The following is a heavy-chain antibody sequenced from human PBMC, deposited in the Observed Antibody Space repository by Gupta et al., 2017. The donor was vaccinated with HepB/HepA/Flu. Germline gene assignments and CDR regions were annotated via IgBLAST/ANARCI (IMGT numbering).Heavy chain of an antibody. Sequence: EVQLLESGGGLVQPGGSLRLSCAASGFTFSSYAMSWVRQAPGKGLEWVSAISGSGGSTYYADSVKGRFTISRDNSKNTLYLQMNSMRDEDTAVYYCAKSRRQGSTSCLDYGGQGTLVTVSS. CDR1: GFTFSSYA. V-gene: IGHV3-23*01. CDR3: AKSRRQGSTSCLDY. D-gene: IGHD2-2*01. J-gene: IGHJ4*02. CDR2: ISGSGGST.